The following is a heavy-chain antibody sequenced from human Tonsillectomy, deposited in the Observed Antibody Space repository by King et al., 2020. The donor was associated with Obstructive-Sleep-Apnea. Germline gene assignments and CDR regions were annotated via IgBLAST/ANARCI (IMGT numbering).Heavy chain of an antibody. D-gene: IGHD3-10*01. V-gene: IGHV4-4*02. J-gene: IGHJ4*02. CDR1: VGSISSSNW. Sequence: VQLVESGPGLVKPSGTLSLTCAVSVGSISSSNWWSWVRQPPGKGLEWIGEIYQSGSTNYNPSLKRRVTISVDKSKNQFSLKLSSVTAADTAVYYCARAPNYYGSGSSSFDYWGQGTLVTVSS. CDR2: IYQSGST. CDR3: ARAPNYYGSGSSSFDY.